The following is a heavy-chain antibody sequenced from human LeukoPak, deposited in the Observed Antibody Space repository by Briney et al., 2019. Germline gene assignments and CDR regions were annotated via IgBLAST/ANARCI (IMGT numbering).Heavy chain of an antibody. CDR3: AKSLSSGYYYFDSYFDY. J-gene: IGHJ4*02. CDR1: GFTFSRFG. V-gene: IGHV3-23*01. CDR2: ISGSSGST. Sequence: GGSLRLSCAASGFTFSRFGMNWVRQAPGKGLEWVSAISGSSGSTYYADSVKGRFTISRDNSKNTLYLQMNSLRAEDTAVYYCAKSLSSGYYYFDSYFDYWGQGTLVTVSS. D-gene: IGHD3-22*01.